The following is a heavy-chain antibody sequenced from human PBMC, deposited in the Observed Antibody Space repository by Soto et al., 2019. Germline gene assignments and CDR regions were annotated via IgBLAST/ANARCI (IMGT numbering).Heavy chain of an antibody. D-gene: IGHD3-22*01. J-gene: IGHJ3*02. CDR3: ARGCCYQNLDSALDGFDI. Sequence: LSLTCSVSDDSIRRGGFYWSWIRQYPGKGLQWIGCIYYSGSTYHTPSLKRRVTVLADTSQNQISLKLSSVTAADTAVYYCARGCCYQNLDSALDGFDIWGQGTMVTVSS. CDR2: IYYSGST. CDR1: DDSIRRGGFY. V-gene: IGHV4-31*03.